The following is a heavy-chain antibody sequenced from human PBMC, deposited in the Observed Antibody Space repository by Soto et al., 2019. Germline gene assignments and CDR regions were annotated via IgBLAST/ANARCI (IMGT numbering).Heavy chain of an antibody. D-gene: IGHD2-2*01. J-gene: IGHJ6*02. Sequence: PSGRHRQTCAELDSVVSGDQRWSKVRKPPGMGLEWNGEIYHSGSTNYNPSLKSRHTISLNHSKNQFSLKLTSVTAADSAVYYCARDDHNVVVPTSLGALDVWGQGTTVTVSS. CDR3: ARDDHNVVVPTSLGALDV. V-gene: IGHV4-4*02. CDR2: IYHSGST. CDR1: DSVVSGDQR.